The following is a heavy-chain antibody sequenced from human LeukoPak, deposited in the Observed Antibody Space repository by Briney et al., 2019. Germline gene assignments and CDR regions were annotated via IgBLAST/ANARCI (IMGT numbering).Heavy chain of an antibody. CDR2: IIPIFGTA. CDR3: ARSRDGYNGYDY. CDR1: GGTFICYA. J-gene: IGHJ4*02. V-gene: IGHV1-69*01. Sequence: SVKVSCKASGGTFICYAISWVRQAPGQGLEWMGGIIPIFGTANYAQKFQGRVTITADESTSTAYMELSSLRSEDTAVYYCARSRDGYNGYDYWGQGTLVTVSS. D-gene: IGHD5-24*01.